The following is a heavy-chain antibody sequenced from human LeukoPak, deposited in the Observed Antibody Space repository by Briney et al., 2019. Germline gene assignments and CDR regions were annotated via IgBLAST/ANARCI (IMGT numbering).Heavy chain of an antibody. CDR3: ARLRLGTGRTQRGFDY. CDR2: INWNGGST. CDR1: GFTFDDYG. J-gene: IGHJ4*02. Sequence: GGSLRLSCAASGFTFDDYGMSWVRQAPGKGLEWVSGINWNGGSTGYADSVKGRFTISRDNAKNSLYLQMNSLRAEDTALYYCARLRLGTGRTQRGFDYWGQGTLVTVSS. D-gene: IGHD7-27*01. V-gene: IGHV3-20*04.